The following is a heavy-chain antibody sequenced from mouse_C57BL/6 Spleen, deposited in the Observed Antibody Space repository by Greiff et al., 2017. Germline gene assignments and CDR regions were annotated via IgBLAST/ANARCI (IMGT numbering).Heavy chain of an antibody. CDR3: TRTITTVVAHFDY. J-gene: IGHJ2*01. CDR2: IDPETGGT. V-gene: IGHV1-15*01. Sequence: QVQLQPSGAELVRPGASVTLSCKASGYTFTDYEMHWVKQTPVHGLEWIGAIDPETGGTAYNQKFKGKAILTADKSSSTAYMELRSLTSEDSAFYYCTRTITTVVAHFDYWGQGTTLTVSS. CDR1: GYTFTDYE. D-gene: IGHD1-1*01.